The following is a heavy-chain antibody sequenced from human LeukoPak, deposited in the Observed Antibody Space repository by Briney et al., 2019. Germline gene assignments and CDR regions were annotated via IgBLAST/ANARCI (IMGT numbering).Heavy chain of an antibody. CDR2: INTSGST. J-gene: IGHJ6*03. D-gene: IGHD6-19*01. CDR3: AREERSGWYVYYYYYYMDV. CDR1: GGSFSGYY. V-gene: IGHV4-4*07. Sequence: SETLSLTCAVYGGSFSGYYWSWIRQPAGKGLEWIGRINTSGSTNYNPSLKSRVTMSVDTSKNQFSLKLSSVTAADTAVYYCAREERSGWYVYYYYYYMDVWGKGTTVTISS.